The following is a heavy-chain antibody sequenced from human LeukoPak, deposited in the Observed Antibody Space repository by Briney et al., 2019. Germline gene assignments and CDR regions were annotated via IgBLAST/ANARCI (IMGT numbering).Heavy chain of an antibody. CDR2: SFDSGNT. V-gene: IGHV4-59*12. CDR1: GGSISGYY. J-gene: IGHJ4*02. D-gene: IGHD3-22*01. CDR3: AXDHPPPGDDSSGYYSGL. Sequence: SETLSLTCTVSGGSISGYYWSWIRQPPGKGLEWGGYSFDSGNTNYNPSLKSQATISVDTSKNQFSLKLSSVPAADTAVYYCAXDHPPPGDDSSGYYSGLWGQGTLVTVSS.